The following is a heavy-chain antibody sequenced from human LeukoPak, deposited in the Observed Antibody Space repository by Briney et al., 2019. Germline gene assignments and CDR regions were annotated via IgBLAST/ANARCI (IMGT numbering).Heavy chain of an antibody. CDR3: ARVRGGTGLLWPRNYYYYGMDV. CDR2: MNPNSGNT. V-gene: IGHV1-8*01. J-gene: IGHJ6*02. Sequence: GASVKVSCKASGYTFTSYDINWVRQATGQGLEWMGWMNPNSGNTGYAQKFQGRVTMTRNTSISTAYMELSSLRSEDTAVYYCARVRGGTGLLWPRNYYYYGMDVWGQGTTVTVSS. D-gene: IGHD2/OR15-2a*01. CDR1: GYTFTSYD.